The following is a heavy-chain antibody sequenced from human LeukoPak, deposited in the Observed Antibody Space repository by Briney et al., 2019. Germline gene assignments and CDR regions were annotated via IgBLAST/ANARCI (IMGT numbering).Heavy chain of an antibody. V-gene: IGHV1-2*02. CDR3: AREPLDHYYYYGMDV. CDR1: GYTFTGYY. Sequence: ASVKVSCKASGYTFTGYYIHWVRQAPGQGLEWMGWINPNSGGTNYAQKFQGRVTMTRDTSISTAYMELSRLRSDDTAVYYGAREPLDHYYYYGMDVWGQGTTVTVSS. D-gene: IGHD1-1*01. J-gene: IGHJ6*02. CDR2: INPNSGGT.